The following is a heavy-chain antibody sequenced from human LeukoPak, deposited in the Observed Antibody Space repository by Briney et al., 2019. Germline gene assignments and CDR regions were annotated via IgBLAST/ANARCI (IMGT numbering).Heavy chain of an antibody. CDR3: ARKPAADYYNWFDP. D-gene: IGHD2-2*01. CDR2: IIPIFGTA. CDR1: GGTFSSYA. Sequence: GASVKVSCKASGGTFSSYAISWVRQAPGQGLEWMRGIIPIFGTANYAQKFQGRVTITTDESTSTAYMELSSLRSEDTAVYYCARKPAADYYNWFDPWGQGTLVTVSS. J-gene: IGHJ5*02. V-gene: IGHV1-69*05.